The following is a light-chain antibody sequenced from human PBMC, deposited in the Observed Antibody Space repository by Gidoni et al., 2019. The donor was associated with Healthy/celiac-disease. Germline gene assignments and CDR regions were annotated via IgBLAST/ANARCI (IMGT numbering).Light chain of an antibody. J-gene: IGLJ1*01. CDR3: AAWDDSLNGFYV. CDR1: SSNTGSNT. Sequence: QSVLPQPPSASGTPAPRVTISCSGSSSNTGSNTVNWYQQLPGTAPKLPIYSNNQRPSGVPDRFSGSKSGTSASLAISGLQSEDEADYYCAAWDDSLNGFYVFGTGTKVTVL. CDR2: SNN. V-gene: IGLV1-44*01.